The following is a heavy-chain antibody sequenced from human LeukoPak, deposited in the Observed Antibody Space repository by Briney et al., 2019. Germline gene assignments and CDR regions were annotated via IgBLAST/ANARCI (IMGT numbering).Heavy chain of an antibody. Sequence: GGSLRLSCAASGFTVSTNYVSWVRQAPGKGLEWGSVIYRHGGTAYADSVQGRFSISRDNSKNTVDLQMNSLRDEDTAVYYCARDVIYASEIYSYGDSWGQGTLVTVSS. D-gene: IGHD3-16*01. CDR2: IYRHGGT. CDR1: GFTVSTNY. CDR3: ARDVIYASEIYSYGDS. J-gene: IGHJ4*02. V-gene: IGHV3-66*01.